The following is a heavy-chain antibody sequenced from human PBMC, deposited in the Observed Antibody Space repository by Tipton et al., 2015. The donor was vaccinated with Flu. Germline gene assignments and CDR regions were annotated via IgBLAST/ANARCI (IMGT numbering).Heavy chain of an antibody. CDR2: TYTSGST. CDR3: ARGQIFGWFDP. V-gene: IGHV4-61*02. CDR1: GGSISSGSYY. J-gene: IGHJ5*02. Sequence: TLSLTCTVSGGSISSGSYYWSWIRQPAGKGLEWIGRTYTSGSTNYNPSLKSRVTISVDTSKNQFSLKLSSVTAADTAVYYCARGQIFGWFDPWGQGTLVTVSS. D-gene: IGHD2/OR15-2a*01.